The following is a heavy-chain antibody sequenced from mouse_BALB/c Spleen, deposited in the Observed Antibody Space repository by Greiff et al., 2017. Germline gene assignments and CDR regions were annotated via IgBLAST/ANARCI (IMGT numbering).Heavy chain of an antibody. CDR2: INPSNGRT. CDR1: GYTFTSYW. D-gene: IGHD2-4*01. CDR3: ARYYDYAAWFAY. V-gene: IGHV1S81*02. J-gene: IGHJ2*01. Sequence: QVQLQQPGAELVKPGASVKLSCKASGYTFTSYWMHWVKQRPGQGLEWIGEINPSNGRTNYNEKFKSKATLTVDKSSSTAYMQLSSLTSEDSAVYYCARYYDYAAWFAYWGQGTTLTVSS.